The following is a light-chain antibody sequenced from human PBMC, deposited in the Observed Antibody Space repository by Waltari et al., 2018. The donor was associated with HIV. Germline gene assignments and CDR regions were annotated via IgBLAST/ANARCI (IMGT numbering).Light chain of an antibody. V-gene: IGLV1-44*01. CDR3: AAWDDSLNGRV. J-gene: IGLJ3*02. CDR2: SKN. Sequence: QSVLTQPPSASGTPGQRVTISCSGSSSTIGSNTVNWYQPPPGTAPKPLIYSKNQRPSGVPDRFSGSKSGPSASLAISGLQSEDEADYYCAAWDDSLNGRVFGGGTKLTVL. CDR1: SSTIGSNT.